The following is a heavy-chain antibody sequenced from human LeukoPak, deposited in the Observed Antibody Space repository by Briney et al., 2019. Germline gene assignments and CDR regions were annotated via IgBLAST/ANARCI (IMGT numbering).Heavy chain of an antibody. D-gene: IGHD3-10*01. J-gene: IGHJ3*02. V-gene: IGHV3-23*01. Sequence: GGSPRLSCAASGFTFSSYAMSWVRQAPGKGLEWVSAISGSGGSTYYADSVKGRFTISRDNSKNTLYLQMNSLRAEDTALYYCARAGTQLWFSSGDAFDIWGQGTMVTVSS. CDR1: GFTFSSYA. CDR2: ISGSGGST. CDR3: ARAGTQLWFSSGDAFDI.